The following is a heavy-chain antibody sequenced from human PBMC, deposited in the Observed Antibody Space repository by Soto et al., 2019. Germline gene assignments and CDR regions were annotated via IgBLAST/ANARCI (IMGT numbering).Heavy chain of an antibody. Sequence: QVQLVQSGAEVKKPGASVKVSCKASGYTFTSYYMHWVRQAPGQGLEWMGMINPSGGSTSYAQKYQGGVTMPRDTSTSTVCMERSSLRSEDTAVYDCARDRGGSGSVAYCGQGTLVTVSS. D-gene: IGHD3-10*01. V-gene: IGHV1-46*01. CDR3: ARDRGGSGSVAY. CDR2: INPSGGST. CDR1: GYTFTSYY. J-gene: IGHJ4*02.